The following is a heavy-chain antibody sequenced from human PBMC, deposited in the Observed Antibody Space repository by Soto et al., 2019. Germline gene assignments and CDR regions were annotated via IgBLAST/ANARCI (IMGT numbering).Heavy chain of an antibody. CDR3: AKYEWLTQSPFDY. Sequence: GGSLRLSCAASGFTFSSYAMSWVRQAPGKGLEWVSAISGSGGSTYYADSVKGRFTISRDNSKNTLYLQMNSLRAEDADVYYCAKYEWLTQSPFDYWGQGTLVTVSS. CDR2: ISGSGGST. D-gene: IGHD5-12*01. J-gene: IGHJ4*02. V-gene: IGHV3-23*01. CDR1: GFTFSSYA.